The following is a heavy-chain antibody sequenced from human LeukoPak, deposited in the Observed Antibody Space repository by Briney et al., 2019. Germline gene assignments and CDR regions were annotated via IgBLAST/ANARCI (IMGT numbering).Heavy chain of an antibody. J-gene: IGHJ3*02. D-gene: IGHD5-18*01. CDR3: AKSDVDTAMVTTAFDI. CDR1: GGSISSGDYY. V-gene: IGHV4-30-4*01. CDR2: IYYSGST. Sequence: SETLSLTCTVSGGSISSGDYYWSWIRQPPGKGLEWIGYIYYSGSTYYTPSLKSRVTISVDTSKNQFSLKLSSVTAADTAVYYCAKSDVDTAMVTTAFDIWGQGTMVTVSS.